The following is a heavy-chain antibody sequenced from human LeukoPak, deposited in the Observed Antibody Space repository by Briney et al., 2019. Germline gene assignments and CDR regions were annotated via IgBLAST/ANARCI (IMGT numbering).Heavy chain of an antibody. CDR3: ARNPVIVVVPHFDY. Sequence: GGSLRLSCAASGFTFSSYSMNWVRQAPGKGLEGVSSISSSSSYIYYADSVKGRVTISRDNAKNSLYLQMNSLRAEDTAVYYCARNPVIVVVPHFDYWGQGTPVTVSS. CDR2: ISSSSSYI. J-gene: IGHJ4*02. CDR1: GFTFSSYS. D-gene: IGHD3-22*01. V-gene: IGHV3-21*01.